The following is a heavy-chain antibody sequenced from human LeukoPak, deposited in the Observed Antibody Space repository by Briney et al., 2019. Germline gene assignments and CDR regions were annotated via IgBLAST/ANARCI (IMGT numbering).Heavy chain of an antibody. CDR1: GFTFSSYG. V-gene: IGHV3-30*02. CDR3: ARGGYSGYEPLYF. J-gene: IGHJ4*02. CDR2: IRYDGSNK. Sequence: GGSLRLSCAASGFTFSSYGMHWVRQAPGKGLEWVAFIRYDGSNKYYADSVKGRFTISRDNAKNSLYLQMNSLRAEDTAVYYCARGGYSGYEPLYFWGQGTLVTVSS. D-gene: IGHD5-12*01.